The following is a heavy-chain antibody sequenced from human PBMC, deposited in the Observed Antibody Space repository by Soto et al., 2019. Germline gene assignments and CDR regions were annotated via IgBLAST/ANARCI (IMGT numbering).Heavy chain of an antibody. J-gene: IGHJ5*02. V-gene: IGHV4-30-4*01. Sequence: SETLSLTCTVSGGSINSGDYYWTWIRQPPGKGLEWIGYIYSSGTTYYNPSLKGRLSISRDTSKNQFSLRLSSVTAADTAVYYCARDRAYGSGTYYEVDWFDPWGQGTLVTVSS. CDR1: GGSINSGDYY. CDR2: IYSSGTT. D-gene: IGHD3-10*01. CDR3: ARDRAYGSGTYYEVDWFDP.